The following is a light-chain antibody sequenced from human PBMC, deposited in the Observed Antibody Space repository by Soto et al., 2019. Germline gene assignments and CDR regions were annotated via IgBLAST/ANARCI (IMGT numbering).Light chain of an antibody. V-gene: IGLV1-40*01. CDR1: SSNIGAGFD. J-gene: IGLJ1*01. CDR3: QSYDSSLSREV. Sequence: QAVVTQPPSVSGAPGQRVTISCTGSSSNIGAGFDVHWYQQLPGTAPKLLIFGNNNRPSGVPDRFSGSKSGTSASLAITGLQAEDEADYYCQSYDSSLSREVFGTGTKVTVL. CDR2: GNN.